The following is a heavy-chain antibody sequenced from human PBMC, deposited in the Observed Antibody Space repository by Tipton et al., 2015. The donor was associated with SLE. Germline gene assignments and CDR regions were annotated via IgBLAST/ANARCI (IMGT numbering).Heavy chain of an antibody. CDR1: SGSFSDYW. CDR2: INHSGST. CDR3: ARAPRRGIQYFQH. J-gene: IGHJ1*01. D-gene: IGHD1-26*01. V-gene: IGHV4-34*01. Sequence: TLSLTCAAYSGSFSDYWWSWIRQPPGKGLEWIGEINHSGSTNYNPSLKSRVTISVDTSKNQFSLKLSSVTAADTAVYYCARAPRRGIQYFQHWGQGTLVTVSS.